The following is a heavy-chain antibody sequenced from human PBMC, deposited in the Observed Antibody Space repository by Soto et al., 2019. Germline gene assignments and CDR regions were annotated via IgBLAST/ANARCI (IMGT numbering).Heavy chain of an antibody. CDR1: GFTFSSYG. Sequence: GGSLRLSCAASGFTFSSYGMHWVRQAPGKGLEWVAVIWYDGSNKYYADSVKGRFTISRDNSKNTLYLQMNSLRAEDTAVYYCARDRAWDSSTQYYYGMDVWGHGTTVTVSS. CDR2: IWYDGSNK. D-gene: IGHD6-6*01. V-gene: IGHV3-33*01. CDR3: ARDRAWDSSTQYYYGMDV. J-gene: IGHJ6*02.